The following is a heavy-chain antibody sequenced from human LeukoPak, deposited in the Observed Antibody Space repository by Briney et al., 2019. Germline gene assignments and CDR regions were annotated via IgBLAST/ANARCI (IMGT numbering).Heavy chain of an antibody. Sequence: GGSLSLAWSAAGFTFSIYAMWWVRQAPGRGLEWVAITSSDGGNKYYADSVKGRFTISRDNSKNTLYLQMNSLRTEDTAVYYCARDNSGSGSYIQLDYWGQGTRVTVSS. CDR1: GFTFSIYA. CDR3: ARDNSGSGSYIQLDY. CDR2: TSSDGGNK. V-gene: IGHV3-30-3*01. J-gene: IGHJ4*02. D-gene: IGHD3-10*01.